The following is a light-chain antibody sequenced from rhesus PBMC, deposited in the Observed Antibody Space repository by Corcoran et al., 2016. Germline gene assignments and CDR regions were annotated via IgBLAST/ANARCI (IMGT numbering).Light chain of an antibody. Sequence: DIQMTQSPSSLSASVGDRVTITCQASQSLSNYLNWYQQKPGKIPKLLIYTASSLHSGIPSRFSGSGSVTDFTLTISSLQPEDFATYYCQQGYSNPLTFGGGTKVELK. J-gene: IGKJ4*01. V-gene: IGKV1-43*03. CDR3: QQGYSNPLT. CDR2: TAS. CDR1: QSLSNY.